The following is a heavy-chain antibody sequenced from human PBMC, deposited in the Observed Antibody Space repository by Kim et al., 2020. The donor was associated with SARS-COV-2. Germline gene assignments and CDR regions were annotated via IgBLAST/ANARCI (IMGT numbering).Heavy chain of an antibody. CDR3: AASPSIVAASWFDP. D-gene: IGHD6-13*01. Sequence: ASVKVSCKVSGYTVTELSMHWVLQSPGKGLEWMGGFDPEDGETIYAQKFQGRVTMTEDTSTDTAYMELSSLRSEDTAVYYCAASPSIVAASWFDPWGQGTLVTVSS. CDR2: FDPEDGET. CDR1: GYTVTELS. V-gene: IGHV1-24*01. J-gene: IGHJ5*02.